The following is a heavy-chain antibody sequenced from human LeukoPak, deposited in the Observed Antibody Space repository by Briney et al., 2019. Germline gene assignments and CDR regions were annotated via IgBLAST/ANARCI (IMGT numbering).Heavy chain of an antibody. V-gene: IGHV1-8*02. CDR3: ARGPVGATSGSAWFDP. CDR1: GYTFTGYY. CDR2: MNPNSGNT. Sequence: ASVKVSCKASGYTFTGYYMHWVRQATGQGLEWMGWMNPNSGNTGYAQKFQGRVTMTRNTSISTAYMELSSLRSEDTAVYYCARGPVGATSGSAWFDPWGQGALVTVSS. J-gene: IGHJ5*02. D-gene: IGHD1-26*01.